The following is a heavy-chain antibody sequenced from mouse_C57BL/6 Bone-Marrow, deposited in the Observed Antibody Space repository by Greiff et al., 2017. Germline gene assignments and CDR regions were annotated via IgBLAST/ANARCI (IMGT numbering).Heavy chain of an antibody. D-gene: IGHD1-1*01. V-gene: IGHV5-4*01. J-gene: IGHJ2*01. CDR1: GFTFSSYA. Sequence: EVKLVESGGGLVKPGGSLKLSCAASGFTFSSYAMSWVRQTPEKRLEGVATISDGGSYTYYPDNVKGRFTISRDNAKNNLYLQMSHLKSEDTAMYYCARDATTVVATDWGQGTTLTVSS. CDR3: ARDATTVVATD. CDR2: ISDGGSYT.